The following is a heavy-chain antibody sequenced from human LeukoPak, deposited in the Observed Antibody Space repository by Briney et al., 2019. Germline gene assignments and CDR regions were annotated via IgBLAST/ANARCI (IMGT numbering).Heavy chain of an antibody. CDR1: GYTFTGYY. CDR3: ARDHRVVTPLRPYYYDSSGYYPDY. Sequence: ASVKVSCKASGYTFTGYYMHWVRQAPGQGLEWMGIINPSGGSTSYAQKFQGRVTMTRNTSTSTVYMELSSLRSEDTAVYYCARDHRVVTPLRPYYYDSSGYYPDYWGQRTLLTVSS. J-gene: IGHJ4*02. D-gene: IGHD3-22*01. V-gene: IGHV1-46*01. CDR2: INPSGGST.